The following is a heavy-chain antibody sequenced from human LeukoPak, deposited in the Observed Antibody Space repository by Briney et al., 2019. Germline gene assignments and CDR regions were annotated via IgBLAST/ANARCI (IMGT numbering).Heavy chain of an antibody. J-gene: IGHJ4*02. CDR1: GGTFSSYA. D-gene: IGHD5-18*01. V-gene: IGHV1-69*05. CDR2: IIPIFGTA. CDR3: ARAGSGYSYGYVGPLDY. Sequence: SVKVSCKASGGTFSSYAISWVRQAPGQGLEWMGGIIPIFGTADYAQKFQGRVTITTDESTSTAYMELSSLRSEDTAVYYCARAGSGYSYGYVGPLDYWGQGTLVTVSS.